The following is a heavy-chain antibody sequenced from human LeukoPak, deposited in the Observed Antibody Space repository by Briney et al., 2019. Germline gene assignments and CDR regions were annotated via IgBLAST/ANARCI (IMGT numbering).Heavy chain of an antibody. CDR2: INWNGGST. Sequence: GGSLRLSCAASGFTFDDYGMSWVRQAPGKGLEWVSGINWNGGSTGYADSVKGRFTISRDNAKNSLYLQMNSLRAEDTALYYCARSLQQLVRPHDAFDIWGQGTMVTVFS. CDR3: ARSLQQLVRPHDAFDI. CDR1: GFTFDDYG. J-gene: IGHJ3*02. V-gene: IGHV3-20*04. D-gene: IGHD6-13*01.